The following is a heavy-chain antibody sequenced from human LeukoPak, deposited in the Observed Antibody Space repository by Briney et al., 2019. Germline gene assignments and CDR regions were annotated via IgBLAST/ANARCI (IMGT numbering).Heavy chain of an antibody. J-gene: IGHJ5*02. V-gene: IGHV4-59*01. D-gene: IGHD6-19*01. CDR2: FYCSGST. CDR1: VCPLSNYY. CDR3: ARVGRQWLVGVYWFDP. Sequence: NPSETLSLTCTVSVCPLSNYYWSWLRRPPGRVLEWVGYFYCSGSTYYNPPLQSRVTLSVDTSKNTFSLKLSSMTAADRAVYYCARVGRQWLVGVYWFDPWGQGTLVTVSS.